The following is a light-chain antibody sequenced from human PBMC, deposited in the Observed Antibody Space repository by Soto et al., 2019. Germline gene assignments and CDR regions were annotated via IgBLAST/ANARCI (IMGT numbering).Light chain of an antibody. V-gene: IGKV3-15*01. J-gene: IGKJ2*01. Sequence: EVVMTQSPDTLSMSPGERASLSCRASQTISSNLAWYQQKPGQAPRLLIYGASTRATGIPARFSGSGSGTEFTLTISSLQSEDFAVYYCQQYNNWPPSTFGQGTKLEIQ. CDR1: QTISSN. CDR2: GAS. CDR3: QQYNNWPPST.